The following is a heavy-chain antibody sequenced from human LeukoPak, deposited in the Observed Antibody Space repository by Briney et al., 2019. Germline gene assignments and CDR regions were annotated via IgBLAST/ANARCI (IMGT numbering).Heavy chain of an antibody. V-gene: IGHV3-30*04. J-gene: IGHJ6*02. CDR1: GFTFSSYA. Sequence: GGSLRLSCAASGFTFSSYAMHWVRQAPGKGLEGVAVISYDGSNKYYADSVKGRFTISRDNSKNTLYLQMSSLRAEDTAVYYCARSLITGYNWNYNYYYGMDVWGQGTTVTVSS. D-gene: IGHD1-20*01. CDR3: ARSLITGYNWNYNYYYGMDV. CDR2: ISYDGSNK.